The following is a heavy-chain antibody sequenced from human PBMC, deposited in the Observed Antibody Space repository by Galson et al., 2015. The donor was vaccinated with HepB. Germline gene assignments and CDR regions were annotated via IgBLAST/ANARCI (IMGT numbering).Heavy chain of an antibody. CDR2: ISSSSSTI. J-gene: IGHJ6*03. Sequence: SLRLSCAASGFTFSSYSMNWVRQAPGKGLEWVSYISSSSSTIYYADSVKGRFTISRDNAKNSLYLQMNSLRAEDTTVYYCATSEHSSSWYSHYYYMDVWGKGTTVTVSS. CDR3: ATSEHSSSWYSHYYYMDV. D-gene: IGHD6-13*01. V-gene: IGHV3-48*01. CDR1: GFTFSSYS.